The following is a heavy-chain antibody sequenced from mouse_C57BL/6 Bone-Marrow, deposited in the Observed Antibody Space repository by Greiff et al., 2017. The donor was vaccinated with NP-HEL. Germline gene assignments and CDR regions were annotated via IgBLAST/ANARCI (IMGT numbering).Heavy chain of an antibody. D-gene: IGHD2-1*01. J-gene: IGHJ4*01. CDR3: ARHERGRGIYYGNWDYAMDY. V-gene: IGHV5-12*01. CDR1: GFTFSDYY. Sequence: DVKLVESGGGLVQPGGSLKLSCAASGFTFSDYYMYWVRQTPEKRLEWVAYISNGGGSTYYPDTVKGRFTISRDNAKNTLYLQMSRLKSEDTAMYYCARHERGRGIYYGNWDYAMDYWGQGTSVTVSS. CDR2: ISNGGGST.